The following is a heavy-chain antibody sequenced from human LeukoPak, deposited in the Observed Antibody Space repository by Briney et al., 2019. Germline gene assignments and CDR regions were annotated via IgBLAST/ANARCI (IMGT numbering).Heavy chain of an antibody. CDR1: GFTLSGHW. Sequence: GGSLSLSCAASGFTLSGHWMSWVRQAPGKGLEWVANINQDASLMYYVDSVKGRFTISRDNAKNSMYLQMNSLRAEDTAVYYCARWDIRGTAHQLDYWGQGTLVTVSS. J-gene: IGHJ4*02. CDR2: INQDASLM. CDR3: ARWDIRGTAHQLDY. D-gene: IGHD1-7*01. V-gene: IGHV3-7*01.